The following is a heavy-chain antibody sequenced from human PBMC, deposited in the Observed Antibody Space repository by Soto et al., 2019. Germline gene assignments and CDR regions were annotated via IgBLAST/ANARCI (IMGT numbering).Heavy chain of an antibody. CDR2: ISDSGAGT. D-gene: IGHD1-26*01. CDR3: AKDCYSGTSKAWYFDY. J-gene: IGHJ4*02. Sequence: GGSLRLSCATSGFTFRFYDMHWVRQAPGKGLEWVSGISDSGAGTYYADSVKGRFTISRDNSKNTLYLQMNSLRAEDTALYYCAKDCYSGTSKAWYFDYWGQGSQVTVSS. V-gene: IGHV3-23*01. CDR1: GFTFRFYD.